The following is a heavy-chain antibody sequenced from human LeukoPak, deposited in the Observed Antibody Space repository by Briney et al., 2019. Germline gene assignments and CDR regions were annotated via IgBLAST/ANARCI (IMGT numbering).Heavy chain of an antibody. D-gene: IGHD3-16*01. CDR2: IKSSNT. J-gene: IGHJ4*02. CDR3: ARVPDWTYVPDY. Sequence: PSETLSLTCTVSRGSISSDRFYWTWVRQPAGKGLEWIGRIKSSNTNYNPSLKSRVSISLDTSTNQFSLKLSSLTAADTAVYYCARVPDWTYVPDYWGQGTLVTVSS. V-gene: IGHV4-61*02. CDR1: RGSISSDRFY.